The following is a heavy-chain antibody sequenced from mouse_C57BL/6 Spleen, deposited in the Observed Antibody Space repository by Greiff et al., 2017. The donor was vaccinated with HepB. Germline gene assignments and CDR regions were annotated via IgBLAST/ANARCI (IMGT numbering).Heavy chain of an antibody. CDR3: ARRGSDAMDY. V-gene: IGHV1-82*01. Sequence: VKLMESGPELVKPGASVKISCKASGYAFSSSWMNWVKQRPGKGLEWIGRIYPGDGDTNYNGKFKGKATLTADKSSSTAYMQLSSLTSEDSAVYVCARRGSDAMDYWGQGTSVTVSS. J-gene: IGHJ4*01. CDR2: IYPGDGDT. CDR1: GYAFSSSW.